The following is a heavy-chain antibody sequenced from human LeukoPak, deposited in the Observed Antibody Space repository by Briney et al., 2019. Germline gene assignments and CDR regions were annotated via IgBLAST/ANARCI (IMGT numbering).Heavy chain of an antibody. CDR1: GFRFDDNA. CDR3: AKDRRWLQIGYYFDY. V-gene: IGHV3-43*02. CDR2: ISGDGRST. D-gene: IGHD5-24*01. J-gene: IGHJ4*02. Sequence: GGSLRLSCEASGFRFDDNAMHWVRQVPGKGLEWVSVISGDGRSTYFADSVKGRFTISRDNSKNSLYLQMNSLRTEDTALHYCAKDRRWLQIGYYFDYWGQGTLVTVSS.